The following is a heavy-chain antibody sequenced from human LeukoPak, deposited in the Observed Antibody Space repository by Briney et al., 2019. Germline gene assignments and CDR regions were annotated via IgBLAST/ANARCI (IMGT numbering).Heavy chain of an antibody. V-gene: IGHV4-59*08. CDR1: GGSISSYY. Sequence: SETLSLTCTVSGGSISSYYWSWIRQPPGKGLEWIGYIYCSGSTNYNPSLKSRVTISVDTSKNQFSLKLSSVTAADTAVYYCASAHWGDYYDSSGYPGDWGQGTLVTVSS. CDR3: ASAHWGDYYDSSGYPGD. CDR2: IYCSGST. D-gene: IGHD3-22*01. J-gene: IGHJ4*02.